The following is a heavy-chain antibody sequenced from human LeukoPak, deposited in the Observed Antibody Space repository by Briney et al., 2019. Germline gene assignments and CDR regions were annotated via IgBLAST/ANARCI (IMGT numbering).Heavy chain of an antibody. J-gene: IGHJ5*02. D-gene: IGHD3-9*01. CDR2: INHSGST. CDR3: ARLPRTLRYFDPGTRRPGYWFDP. V-gene: IGHV4-34*01. CDR1: GGSFSGYY. Sequence: TSETLSLTCAVYGGSFSGYYWSWIRQPPGKGLEWMGEINHSGSTNYNPSLKSRVTISVDTSKNQFSLKLSSVTAADTAVYYCARLPRTLRYFDPGTRRPGYWFDPWGQGTLVTVSS.